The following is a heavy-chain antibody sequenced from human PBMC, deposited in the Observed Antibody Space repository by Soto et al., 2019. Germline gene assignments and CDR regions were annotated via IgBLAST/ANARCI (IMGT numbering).Heavy chain of an antibody. CDR3: ARHSVPPTVDNPYNWSDP. CDR2: IYPGDSDT. V-gene: IGHV5-51*01. J-gene: IGHJ5*02. CDR1: GYSFTSYW. Sequence: GESLKISCKGSGYSFTSYWIGWVRQMPGKGLEWMGTIYPGDSDTRYSPSFQGQVTISADKSISTAYLQWSSLKASDTAMYYCARHSVPPTVDNPYNWSDPWGQGTLVTVSS. D-gene: IGHD4-17*01.